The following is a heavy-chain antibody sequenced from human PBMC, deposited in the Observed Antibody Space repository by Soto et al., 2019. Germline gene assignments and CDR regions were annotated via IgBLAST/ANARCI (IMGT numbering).Heavy chain of an antibody. V-gene: IGHV4-59*01. CDR1: GGAISSYY. Sequence: SETLSLTCTVSGGAISSYYWSWIRQPPGKGLEWIGYIYYSGSTNYNPSLKSRVTISVDTSKNQFSLKLSSVTAADTAVYYCARVWGGAFDIWGQGTMVT. J-gene: IGHJ3*02. D-gene: IGHD3-10*01. CDR2: IYYSGST. CDR3: ARVWGGAFDI.